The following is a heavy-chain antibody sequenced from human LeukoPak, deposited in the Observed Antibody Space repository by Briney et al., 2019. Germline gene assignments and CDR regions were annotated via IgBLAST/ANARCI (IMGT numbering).Heavy chain of an antibody. V-gene: IGHV3-73*01. CDR1: TFIFSASA. J-gene: IGHJ1*01. CDR2: VSSKTDTYAT. Sequence: HPGGSLRLSCADSTFIFSASAMHWVRQASGKGLEWIGHVSSKTDTYATAYAAAVRGRFTISRDDSKNTAYLQMNSLRPEDTAVYYCFRLSTLISSQNVVVNWGQGTLVTVSS. D-gene: IGHD2-15*01. CDR3: FRLSTLISSQNVVVN.